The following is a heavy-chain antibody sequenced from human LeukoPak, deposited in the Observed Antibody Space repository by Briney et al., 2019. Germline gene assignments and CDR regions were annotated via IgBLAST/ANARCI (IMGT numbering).Heavy chain of an antibody. V-gene: IGHV3-11*01. D-gene: IGHD2-8*01. Sequence: GGSLRLSCAASGFTFSDYYMSWIRQAPGKGLEWVSYISSSGSTIYYADSVKGRFTISRDNAKNSLYLQMNSLRAEDTAVYYCASTLAPGYCTNGVCYMRDYWGQGTLVTVSS. CDR1: GFTFSDYY. CDR3: ASTLAPGYCTNGVCYMRDY. CDR2: ISSSGSTI. J-gene: IGHJ4*02.